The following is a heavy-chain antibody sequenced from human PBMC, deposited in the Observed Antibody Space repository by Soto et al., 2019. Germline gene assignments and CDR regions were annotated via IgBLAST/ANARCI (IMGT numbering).Heavy chain of an antibody. CDR3: AIDVVLAALYYYYGMDV. V-gene: IGHV1-2*02. D-gene: IGHD2-2*01. Sequence: ASVKVSCKTSGYTFIAYYVHWVRQAPGQGLEWMGWINPNSGGTNYAQKFQGRVTMTRDTSISTAYMELSRLRSDDPAVYYCAIDVVLAALYYYYGMDVWGQGTTVTVSS. CDR1: GYTFIAYY. CDR2: INPNSGGT. J-gene: IGHJ6*02.